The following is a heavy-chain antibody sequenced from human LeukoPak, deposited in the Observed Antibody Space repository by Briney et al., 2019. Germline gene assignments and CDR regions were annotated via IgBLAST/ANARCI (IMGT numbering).Heavy chain of an antibody. CDR2: INTNTGNP. V-gene: IGHV7-4-1*02. CDR3: ARFQRHTGFDY. D-gene: IGHD2-2*01. CDR1: GYTFTNYA. J-gene: IGHJ4*02. Sequence: ASVKVSCKASGYTFTNYARNWVRQAPAQGLEWMGWINTNTGNPTYAQGFTGRFVFSLDTSVSTAYLQISSLKAEDTAFYYCARFQRHTGFDYWGQGTLVTVSS.